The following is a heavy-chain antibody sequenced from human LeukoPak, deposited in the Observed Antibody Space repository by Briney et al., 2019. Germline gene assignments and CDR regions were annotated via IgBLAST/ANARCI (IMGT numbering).Heavy chain of an antibody. CDR2: IYYSGST. D-gene: IGHD3-10*01. CDR1: GGSISSSSYY. V-gene: IGHV4-39*01. CDR3: ARQAMVRGVGAFDI. Sequence: SETLSLTCTVSGGSISSSSYYWGWIRQPPGKGLEWIGSIYYSGSTYYNPSLKSRVTISVDTSKNQFSLKLSSVTAADTAVYYCARQAMVRGVGAFDIWGQGTTVTVSS. J-gene: IGHJ3*02.